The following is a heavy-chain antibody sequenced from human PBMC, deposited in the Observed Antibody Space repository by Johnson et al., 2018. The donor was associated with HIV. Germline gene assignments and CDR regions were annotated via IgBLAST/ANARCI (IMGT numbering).Heavy chain of an antibody. CDR2: ISNSGSSV. Sequence: QVQLVESGGGLFQPGGSLRLSCSASGFTFNDYYMSWIRQAPGKGLEWVSYISNSGSSVYYADSVKGRFSISRDNGKNSLYLQMNSLRAEDTALYYCARGAYSSSWHASDASDIWGQGTMVTVSS. J-gene: IGHJ3*02. CDR3: ARGAYSSSWHASDASDI. D-gene: IGHD6-13*01. CDR1: GFTFNDYY. V-gene: IGHV3-11*01.